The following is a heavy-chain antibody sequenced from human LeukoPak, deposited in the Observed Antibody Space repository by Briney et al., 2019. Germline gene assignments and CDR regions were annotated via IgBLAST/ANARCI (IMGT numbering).Heavy chain of an antibody. V-gene: IGHV3-30-3*01. CDR3: ARDPSAMPNGGAFDI. J-gene: IGHJ3*02. Sequence: QPGRSLRLSCAASGFTFSSYAMHWVRQAPGKGLEWVAVISYDGSNKYYADSVKGRFTISRDNSKNTLYLQMNSLRAEDTAVYYCARDPSAMPNGGAFDIWGQGTMVTVSS. CDR2: ISYDGSNK. D-gene: IGHD2-2*01. CDR1: GFTFSSYA.